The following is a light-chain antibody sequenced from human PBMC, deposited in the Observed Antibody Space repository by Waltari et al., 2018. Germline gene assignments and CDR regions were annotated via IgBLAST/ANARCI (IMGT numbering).Light chain of an antibody. CDR3: YQYSSGYS. CDR2: SAS. J-gene: IGKJ2*03. Sequence: VILTQSPVTLSLSPGERATLSSRASQSVSSYLAWYQQKPGQAPRPLIHSASSRATGIPDRFSGSVSGTEFTLTITSLEPEDVGVYHCYQYSSGYSFGQGTKVEIK. CDR1: QSVSSY. V-gene: IGKV3-11*01.